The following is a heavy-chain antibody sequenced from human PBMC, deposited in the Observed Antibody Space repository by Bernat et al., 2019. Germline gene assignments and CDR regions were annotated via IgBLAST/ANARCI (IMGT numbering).Heavy chain of an antibody. Sequence: QVQLVQSGAEVKKPGSSVKVSCKASGGTFSSYAISWVRQAPGQGLEWMGGIIPIFGIANYAQKFQGRVTIPADKSTSTAYMELSSLRSEDTAVYYCARSIVQYYGSGSYYTWFDPWGQGTLVTVSS. D-gene: IGHD3-10*01. CDR2: IIPIFGIA. CDR3: ARSIVQYYGSGSYYTWFDP. V-gene: IGHV1-69*17. J-gene: IGHJ5*02. CDR1: GGTFSSYA.